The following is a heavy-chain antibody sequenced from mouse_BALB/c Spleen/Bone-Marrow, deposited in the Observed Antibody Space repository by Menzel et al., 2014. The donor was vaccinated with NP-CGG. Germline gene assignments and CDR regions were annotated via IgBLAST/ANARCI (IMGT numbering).Heavy chain of an antibody. CDR2: ISNGGGNT. D-gene: IGHD4-1*01. V-gene: IGHV5-12-2*01. J-gene: IGHJ2*01. CDR3: ARHETGTGQYFDY. CDR1: GLTFSNCN. Sequence: EVMLVESGGDLVQPGGSLKLSCAASGLTFSNCNISWVRQTPEKRLERVAYISNGGGNTYYPDTVKGRFTISRDNAKNTLYLQMTSLKSEDTAIYYCARHETGTGQYFDYWGQGTTLTVSS.